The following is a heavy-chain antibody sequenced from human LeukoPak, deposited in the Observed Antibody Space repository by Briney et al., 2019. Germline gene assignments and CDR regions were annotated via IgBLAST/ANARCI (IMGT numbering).Heavy chain of an antibody. CDR1: GFTFSSDS. V-gene: IGHV3-48*04. CDR2: SSYDRTTI. Sequence: GGSLRLSCAASGFTFSSDSMNWVRQAPGKGLEWVAHSSYDRTTIYYADSVKRRFTISRDNAKNSLYQPMNSLTAEDTAVYYCARRIVVAGGRGNYFDYWGQGTLVTVSS. J-gene: IGHJ4*02. CDR3: ARRIVVAGGRGNYFDY. D-gene: IGHD6-19*01.